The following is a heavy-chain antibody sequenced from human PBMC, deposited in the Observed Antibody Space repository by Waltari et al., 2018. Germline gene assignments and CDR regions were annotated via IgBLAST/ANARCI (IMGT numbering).Heavy chain of an antibody. CDR3: ARGLTSVVPAAMIGNWFDP. CDR2: INHSGST. Sequence: QVQLQQWGAGLLKPSETLSLTCAVYGGSFSGYYWSWIRQPPGKGLEWIGEINHSGSTNYNPSRKSRVTISVDTSKNQFSLKLSSVTAADTAVYYCARGLTSVVPAAMIGNWFDPWGQGTLVTVSS. CDR1: GGSFSGYY. V-gene: IGHV4-34*01. D-gene: IGHD2-2*01. J-gene: IGHJ5*02.